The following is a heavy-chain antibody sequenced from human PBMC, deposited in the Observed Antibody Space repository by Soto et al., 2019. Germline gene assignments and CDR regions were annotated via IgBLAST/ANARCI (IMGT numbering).Heavy chain of an antibody. V-gene: IGHV4-39*01. CDR3: ARQNDFNWFDP. D-gene: IGHD3-3*01. J-gene: IGHJ5*02. Sequence: QLQLQESGPGLVKPSETLSLTCTVSGGSISSSSYYWGWIRQPPGKGLEWIGSIYYSGSTYYNPSLKSRVTISVDPSKNQFSLKLSSVTAADTAVYYCARQNDFNWFDPWGQGTLVTVSS. CDR1: GGSISSSSYY. CDR2: IYYSGST.